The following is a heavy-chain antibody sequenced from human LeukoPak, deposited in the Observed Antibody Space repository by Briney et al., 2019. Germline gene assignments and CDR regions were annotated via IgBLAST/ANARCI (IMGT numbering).Heavy chain of an antibody. Sequence: GGSLRLSCAASGFTFSTSWMHWVRQAPGKGLEWISSISTSSSSTYYADSVEGRFTISRDNAKNSLFLQMNSLRVEDTAVYYCARPLRYSSAWYEDGFDIWGQGTMVIVSS. V-gene: IGHV3-48*01. D-gene: IGHD6-19*01. CDR1: GFTFSTSW. CDR3: ARPLRYSSAWYEDGFDI. J-gene: IGHJ3*02. CDR2: ISTSSSST.